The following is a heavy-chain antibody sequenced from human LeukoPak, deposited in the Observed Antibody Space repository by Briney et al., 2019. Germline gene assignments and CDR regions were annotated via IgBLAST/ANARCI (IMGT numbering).Heavy chain of an antibody. V-gene: IGHV3-21*01. Sequence: GGSLRLSCAASGFTFSSYRMNWVRQPPGKGLEGVSSISSSSSYIYYADSVKGRFTISRDNAKNSLYLQMNSLRAEDTAVYYCARVGTSSSGWQFDYWGQGTLVTVSS. D-gene: IGHD6-19*01. J-gene: IGHJ4*02. CDR3: ARVGTSSSGWQFDY. CDR1: GFTFSSYR. CDR2: ISSSSSYI.